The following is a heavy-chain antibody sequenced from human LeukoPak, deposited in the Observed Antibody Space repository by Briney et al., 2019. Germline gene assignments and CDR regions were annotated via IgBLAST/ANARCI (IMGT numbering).Heavy chain of an antibody. D-gene: IGHD5-24*01. J-gene: IGHJ4*02. CDR2: ISWDGGST. V-gene: IGHV3-43*01. Sequence: PGGSPRLSCAASGFTFDDYTMHWVRQAPGKGLEWVSLISWDGGSTYYADSVKGRFTISRDNSKNSLYLQMNSLRTEDTALYYCAKTPRLQHYFDYWGQGTLVTVSS. CDR1: GFTFDDYT. CDR3: AKTPRLQHYFDY.